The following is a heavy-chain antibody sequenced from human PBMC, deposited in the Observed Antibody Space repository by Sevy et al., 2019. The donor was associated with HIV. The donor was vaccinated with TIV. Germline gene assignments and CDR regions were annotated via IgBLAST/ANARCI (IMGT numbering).Heavy chain of an antibody. CDR1: GGSFSGYY. CDR3: ARSGGKHDAFDI. D-gene: IGHD3-10*01. Sequence: SETLSLTCAVYGGSFSGYYWSWIRQPPGKGLEWIGEINHSGSTNYKPSLKSRVTISVDTSKNKFSLKLSSVTAADTAVYYCARSGGKHDAFDIWGQGTMVTVSS. J-gene: IGHJ3*02. CDR2: INHSGST. V-gene: IGHV4-34*01.